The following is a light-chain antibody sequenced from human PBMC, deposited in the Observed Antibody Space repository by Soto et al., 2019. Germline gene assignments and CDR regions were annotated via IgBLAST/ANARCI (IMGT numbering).Light chain of an antibody. CDR3: QQTYSGFS. CDR2: AAS. Sequence: DIQKTQAPSSLSAFLGDRITLTCRASQSISSYLNWYQKKPGKAPEVLIYAASYLQTGVPSRFSGRGSGTDFTLTIDSLQPEDIATYYCQQTYSGFSFGPGTKVDIK. V-gene: IGKV1-39*01. CDR1: QSISSY. J-gene: IGKJ3*01.